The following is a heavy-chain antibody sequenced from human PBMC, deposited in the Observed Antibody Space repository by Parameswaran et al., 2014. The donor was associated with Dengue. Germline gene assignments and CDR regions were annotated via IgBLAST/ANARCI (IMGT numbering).Heavy chain of an antibody. CDR3: ARQTPHYDFPR. V-gene: IGHV4-39*01. CDR2: IYYSGST. D-gene: IGHD3-3*01. J-gene: IGHJ3*01. Sequence: WIRQPPGKGLEWIGSIYYSGSTYYNPSLKSRVTISVDTSKNQFSLKLSSVTAADTAVYYCARQTPHYDFPRWGQGTMVTVSS.